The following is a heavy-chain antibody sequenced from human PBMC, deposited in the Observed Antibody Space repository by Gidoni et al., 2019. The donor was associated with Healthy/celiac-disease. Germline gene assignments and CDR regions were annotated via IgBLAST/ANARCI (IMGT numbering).Heavy chain of an antibody. Sequence: QVQLVESGGGVVQPGRSLRLSCAASGFTFSSYGMHWVRQAPGKGLEWVAVISYDGSNKYYADSVKGRFTISRDNSKNTLYLQMNSLRAEDTAVYYCAKDQVRGLWYDSSGYLDYWGQGTLVTVSS. CDR1: GFTFSSYG. J-gene: IGHJ4*02. CDR2: ISYDGSNK. V-gene: IGHV3-30*18. D-gene: IGHD3-22*01. CDR3: AKDQVRGLWYDSSGYLDY.